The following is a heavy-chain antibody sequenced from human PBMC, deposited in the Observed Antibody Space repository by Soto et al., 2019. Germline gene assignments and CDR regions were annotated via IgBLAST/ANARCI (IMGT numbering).Heavy chain of an antibody. CDR2: IWYDGSNK. Sequence: GGSLRLSCAASGFTFSSYGMHWVRQAPGKGLEWVAVIWYDGSNKYYADTVKGRFTISRDNSKNTLNLQMNSLRAEDTAVYYCARDFMYSSSWYSWFDPWGQGTLVTVSS. J-gene: IGHJ5*02. CDR1: GFTFSSYG. D-gene: IGHD6-13*01. CDR3: ARDFMYSSSWYSWFDP. V-gene: IGHV3-33*01.